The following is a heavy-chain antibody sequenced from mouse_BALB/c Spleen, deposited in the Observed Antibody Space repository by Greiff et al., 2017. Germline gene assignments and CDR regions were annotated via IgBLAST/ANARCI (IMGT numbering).Heavy chain of an antibody. Sequence: VQLQQSGAELVRPGTSVKISCKASGYTFTNYWLGWVKQRPGHGLEWIGDIYPGGGYTNYNEKFKGKATLTADTSSSTAYMQLSSLTSEDSAVYFCARGGLRSAMDYWGQGTSFTVSS. CDR1: GYTFTNYW. V-gene: IGHV1-63*02. J-gene: IGHJ4*01. CDR3: ARGGLRSAMDY. CDR2: IYPGGGYT. D-gene: IGHD2-4*01.